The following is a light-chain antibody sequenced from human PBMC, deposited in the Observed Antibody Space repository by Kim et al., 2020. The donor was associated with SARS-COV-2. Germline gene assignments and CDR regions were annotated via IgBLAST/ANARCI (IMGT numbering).Light chain of an antibody. CDR3: QQYYSTPVT. J-gene: IGKJ4*01. CDR2: WAS. Sequence: DIVMTQSPDSLAVSLGERATINCKSSQSVLYRSSNKNYLAWYQQKPGQPPKLLIYWASTRESGVPDRFSGSGSGTDFTLTINSLQAEDVAVYYCQQYYSTPVTFGGGTKVDIK. V-gene: IGKV4-1*01. CDR1: QSVLYRSSNKNY.